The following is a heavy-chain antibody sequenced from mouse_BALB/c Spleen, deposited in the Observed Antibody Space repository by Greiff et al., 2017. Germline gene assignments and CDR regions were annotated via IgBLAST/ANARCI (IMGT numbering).Heavy chain of an antibody. D-gene: IGHD1-1*01. CDR1: GFAFSSYD. Sequence: EVKVVESGGGLVKPGGSLKLSCAASGFAFSSYDMSWVRQTPEKRLEWVAYISSGGGSTYYPDTVKGRFTISRDNAKNTLYLQMSSLKSEDTAMYYCARRGLLRSLDYWGQGTTLTVSS. CDR3: ARRGLLRSLDY. CDR2: ISSGGGST. V-gene: IGHV5-12-1*01. J-gene: IGHJ2*01.